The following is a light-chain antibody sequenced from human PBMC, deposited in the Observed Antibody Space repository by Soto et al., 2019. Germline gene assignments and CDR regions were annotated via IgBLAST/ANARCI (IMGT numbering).Light chain of an antibody. Sequence: ESVLTQSPGTLSLSPGERATLSCRARQSISSTYLAWYQKKPGQAPRLLLYGASTRATGIPDRFSGSGSGRDFTLTISRLEPEDSAVYYCQQYGSSSFAFGPGTKVQIK. CDR3: QQYGSSSFA. CDR1: QSISSTY. J-gene: IGKJ3*01. CDR2: GAS. V-gene: IGKV3-20*01.